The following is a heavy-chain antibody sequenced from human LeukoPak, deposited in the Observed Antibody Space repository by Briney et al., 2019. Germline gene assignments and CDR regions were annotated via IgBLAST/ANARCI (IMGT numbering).Heavy chain of an antibody. Sequence: GSLRLSCTASGFTFGDYAMSWIRQPPGKGLEWIGYIYYSGSTNYNPSLKSRVTMSVDTSKNQFSLKLSSVTAADTAVYYCARETAELGRSFDYWGQGALVTVSS. J-gene: IGHJ4*02. CDR1: GFTFGDYA. CDR2: IYYSGST. CDR3: ARETAELGRSFDY. D-gene: IGHD6-6*01. V-gene: IGHV4-59*12.